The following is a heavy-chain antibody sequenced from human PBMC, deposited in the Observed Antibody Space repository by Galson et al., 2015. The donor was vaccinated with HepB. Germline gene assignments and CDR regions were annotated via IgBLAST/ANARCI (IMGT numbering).Heavy chain of an antibody. V-gene: IGHV3-23*01. CDR2: ISGSGATT. J-gene: IGHJ4*02. CDR3: AKEPPYCGGDCYSVSDV. D-gene: IGHD2-21*02. CDR1: GFTFSTYA. Sequence: LSCAASGFTFSTYAITWVRQAPGKGLEWVSVISGSGATTFYADSVKGRFIIYRDNSKNTVYLQMNSLRADDTAIYYCAKEPPYCGGDCYSVSDVWGQGTLVTVSS.